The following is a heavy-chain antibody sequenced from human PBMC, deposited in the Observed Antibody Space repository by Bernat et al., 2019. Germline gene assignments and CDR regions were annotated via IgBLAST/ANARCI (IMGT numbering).Heavy chain of an antibody. Sequence: QVQLVESGGGVVQPGRSLRLSCAASGFIFSCCSIHWVRQAPGKGLEWVAVISYDGSNKYYADSVKGRFTISRDNSKNTLYLQMNSLRVEDTAVYYCTRDLPGDGDFGIDYWGQGTLVTVSS. V-gene: IGHV3-30*01. CDR3: TRDLPGDGDFGIDY. D-gene: IGHD4-17*01. J-gene: IGHJ4*02. CDR2: ISYDGSNK. CDR1: GFIFSCCS.